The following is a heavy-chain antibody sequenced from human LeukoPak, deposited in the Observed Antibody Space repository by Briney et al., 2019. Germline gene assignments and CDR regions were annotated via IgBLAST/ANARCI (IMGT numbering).Heavy chain of an antibody. CDR2: IDWDDDK. V-gene: IGHV2-70*11. J-gene: IGHJ4*02. CDR3: ARNHQTFYYFDY. CDR1: GGSFSGYY. Sequence: TLSLTCAVYGGSFSGYYWSWIRQPPGKALEWLARIDWDDDKYYSTSLKTRLTISKDTSKNQVVLTMTNMDPVDTATYYCARNHQTFYYFDYWGQGTLVTVSS. D-gene: IGHD1-14*01.